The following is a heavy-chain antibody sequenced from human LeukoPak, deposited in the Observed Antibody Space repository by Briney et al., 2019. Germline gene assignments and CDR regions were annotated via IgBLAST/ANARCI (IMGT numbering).Heavy chain of an antibody. CDR1: GFTVSSNY. CDR2: IYSGGST. Sequence: PGGSLRLSYAASGFTVSSNYMSWVRQAPGKGLEWVSVIYSGGSTYYADSVKGRFTISRDNSKNTLYLQMNSLRAEDTAVYYCARVNSGYYYYGMDVWGQGTTVTVSS. J-gene: IGHJ6*02. D-gene: IGHD2-15*01. CDR3: ARVNSGYYYYGMDV. V-gene: IGHV3-66*01.